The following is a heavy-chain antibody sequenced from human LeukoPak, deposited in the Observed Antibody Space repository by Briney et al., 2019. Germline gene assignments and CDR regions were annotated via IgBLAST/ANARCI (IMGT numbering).Heavy chain of an antibody. CDR2: IRSKANSYAT. CDR3: TRHQYSSGPPFDY. V-gene: IGHV3-73*01. J-gene: IGHJ4*02. CDR1: GFTFSGSA. D-gene: IGHD6-19*01. Sequence: GGSLRLSCAASGFTFSGSAMHWVRQACGKGLEWVGRIRSKANSYATAYAASVKGRFTISRDDSKNTAYVQMNSLKTEDTAVYYCTRHQYSSGPPFDYWGQGTLVTVSS.